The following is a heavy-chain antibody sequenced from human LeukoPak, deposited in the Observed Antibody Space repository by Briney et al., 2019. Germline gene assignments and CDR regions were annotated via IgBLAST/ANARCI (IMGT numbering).Heavy chain of an antibody. J-gene: IGHJ4*02. CDR1: GFTFSSYW. V-gene: IGHV3-7*01. CDR2: IKQDGSEK. CDR3: ARDIAVAGTKGDY. Sequence: GGSLRLSCAASGFTFSSYWMSWVPQAPGKGLEWVANIKQDGSEKYYVDSVKGRFTISRDNAKNSLYLQMNSLRAEDTAVYYCARDIAVAGTKGDYWGQGTLVTVSS. D-gene: IGHD6-19*01.